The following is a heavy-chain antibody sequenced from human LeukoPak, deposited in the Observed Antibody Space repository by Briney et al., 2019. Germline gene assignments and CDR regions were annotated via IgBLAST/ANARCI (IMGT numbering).Heavy chain of an antibody. CDR2: INPNSGGT. CDR1: GYTFTGYY. V-gene: IGHV1-2*06. D-gene: IGHD3-3*01. J-gene: IGHJ4*02. CDR3: ARAGPYYDFWSGAASFFDY. Sequence: ASVKVSCKASGYTFTGYYMHWVRQAPGQGLEWMGRINPNSGGTNYAQKFQGRVTMTRDTSISTAYMELSRLRSDDTAVYYCARAGPYYDFWSGAASFFDYWGQGTLVTVSS.